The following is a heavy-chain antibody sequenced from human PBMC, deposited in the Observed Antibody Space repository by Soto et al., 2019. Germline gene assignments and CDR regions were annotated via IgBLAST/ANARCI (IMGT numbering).Heavy chain of an antibody. Sequence: WXTLYLTCTVSGGSVNRGTYYWSWKRQPPGKGLEWVATIYYSGTTYYNPSLKSRLTISLDTSRNQFSLDLTSVTAADTAVYYCARLAYSHYSTWGQGTLVTVSA. CDR3: ARLAYSHYST. CDR2: IYYSGTT. J-gene: IGHJ4*02. D-gene: IGHD5-12*01. V-gene: IGHV4-39*01. CDR1: GGSVNRGTYY.